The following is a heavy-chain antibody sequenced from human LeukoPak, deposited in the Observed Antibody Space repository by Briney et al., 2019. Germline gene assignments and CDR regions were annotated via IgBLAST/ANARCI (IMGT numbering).Heavy chain of an antibody. CDR2: ISGSGSST. CDR3: VSSFDYLSPLDY. D-gene: IGHD3-16*01. CDR1: GFTFNNYA. V-gene: IGHV3-23*01. J-gene: IGHJ4*02. Sequence: GGSLRLSCAASGFTFNNYAMSWVRQAPGKGLEWVSAISGSGSSTYYADSVKGRFTISRDNSKNTLYLQMNSLRVEDTAVYYCVSSFDYLSPLDYWGQGTLLTVSS.